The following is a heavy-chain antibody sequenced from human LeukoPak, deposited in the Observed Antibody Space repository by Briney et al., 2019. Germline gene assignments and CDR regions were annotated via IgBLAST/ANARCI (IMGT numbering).Heavy chain of an antibody. CDR1: VGPISSYH. CDR3: ARTTEGGYTYGYFYYYYMDV. V-gene: IGHV4-59*01. CDR2: IYYSGST. D-gene: IGHD5-18*01. J-gene: IGHJ6*03. Sequence: SETLSLTCTVSVGPISSYHWRWIRQPPGKGLEWIGYIYYSGSTNYNPSLKSRVTISVDTSKTQFSLKLTSVTAADTAVYYCARTTEGGYTYGYFYYYYMDVWGKGTTVTISS.